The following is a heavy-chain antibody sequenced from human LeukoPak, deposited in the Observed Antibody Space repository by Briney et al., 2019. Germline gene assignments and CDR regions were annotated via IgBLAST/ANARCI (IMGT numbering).Heavy chain of an antibody. J-gene: IGHJ5*02. Sequence: PGGSLRLSCAASGFTFSSYAMNWVRQAPGKGLEWVSAISGSGGSTYYTDSVKGRFTISRDNSKNTLYLQMNSLRAEDTAVYYCAKDRGVHYYGSERGLYNWLDPWGQGTLVTVSS. CDR3: AKDRGVHYYGSERGLYNWLDP. CDR2: ISGSGGST. D-gene: IGHD3-10*01. CDR1: GFTFSSYA. V-gene: IGHV3-23*01.